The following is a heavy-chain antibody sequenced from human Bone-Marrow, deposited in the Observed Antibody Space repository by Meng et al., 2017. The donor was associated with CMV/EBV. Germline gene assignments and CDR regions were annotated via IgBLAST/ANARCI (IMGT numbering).Heavy chain of an antibody. J-gene: IGHJ5*02. V-gene: IGHV3-53*01. Sequence: GESLKISCAASGFTVSSNYMSWVRQAPGKGLEWVSVIYSGGSTYYADSVKGRFTISRDNSKNTLYLQMNSLRAEDTAVYYCARDNGPSGSYYENWFDPWGQGTLVTFSS. CDR3: ARDNGPSGSYYENWFDP. CDR1: GFTVSSNY. CDR2: IYSGGST. D-gene: IGHD1-26*01.